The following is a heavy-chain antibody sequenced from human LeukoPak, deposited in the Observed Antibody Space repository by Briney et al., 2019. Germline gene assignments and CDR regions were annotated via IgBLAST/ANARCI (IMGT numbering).Heavy chain of an antibody. V-gene: IGHV3-7*01. CDR1: GFSFSAYW. D-gene: IGHD6-13*01. CDR3: ARFGYAAAVDV. J-gene: IGHJ4*02. Sequence: PGGSLRLSCAASGFSFSAYWMTWVRQAPGTGLEWVANINPAGSETYYVDPVKGRFSISRDNAKNLVYLQMNSLRAEDTAGYHCARFGYAAAVDVWGQGTPVTVSS. CDR2: INPAGSET.